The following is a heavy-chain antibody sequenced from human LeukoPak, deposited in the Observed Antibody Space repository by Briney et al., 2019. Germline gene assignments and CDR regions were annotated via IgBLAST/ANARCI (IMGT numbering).Heavy chain of an antibody. CDR2: TSGYKGKT. J-gene: IGHJ5*01. V-gene: IGHV1-18*01. CDR3: ARACSGGSCLPFDP. D-gene: IGHD2-15*01. CDR1: GDTFTIYG. Sequence: GASVKVSCMASGDTFTIYGISWVRQAPGQGLEWMGWTSGYKGKTNYVRKLQGRVSMTTDTSTSTDYMELRSLRSDDTAVYYCARACSGGSCLPFDPWGQGTLVTVSS.